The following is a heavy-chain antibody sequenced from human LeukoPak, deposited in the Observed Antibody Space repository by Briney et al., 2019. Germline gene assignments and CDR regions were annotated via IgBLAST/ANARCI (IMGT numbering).Heavy chain of an antibody. D-gene: IGHD3-22*01. V-gene: IGHV3-9*01. CDR2: ISWNSGSI. CDR1: GFTFDDYA. Sequence: GGSLRLSCAASGFTFDDYAMHWVRQAPGKGLEWVSGISWNSGSIGYADSVKGRFTISRDNAKNSLYLQMNSLRAEDTALYYCARDYAYYYDSSGYHWGQGTLVTVSS. J-gene: IGHJ4*02. CDR3: ARDYAYYYDSSGYH.